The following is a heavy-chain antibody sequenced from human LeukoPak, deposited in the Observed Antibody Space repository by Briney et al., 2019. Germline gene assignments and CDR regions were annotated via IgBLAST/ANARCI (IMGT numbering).Heavy chain of an antibody. D-gene: IGHD2-2*02. CDR2: IYTSGST. J-gene: IGHJ5*02. Sequence: SETLSLTCTVSGGSISSGSYYWSWIRQPAGKGLEWIGRIYTSGSTNYNPSLKSRVTISVDTSKNQFSLKLSSVTAADTAVYYCARENVVVPAAISPRGDWFDPWGQGTLVTVSS. CDR1: GGSISSGSYY. CDR3: ARENVVVPAAISPRGDWFDP. V-gene: IGHV4-61*02.